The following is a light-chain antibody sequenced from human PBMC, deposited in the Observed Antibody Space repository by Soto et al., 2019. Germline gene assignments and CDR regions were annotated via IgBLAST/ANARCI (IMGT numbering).Light chain of an antibody. CDR1: SSTVGGFNV. V-gene: IGLV2-23*01. CDR3: CSYVGATTYV. J-gene: IGLJ1*01. CDR2: EGI. Sequence: QSALTQPASVSGSPGQSITISCTGNSSTVGGFNVVSWYQQHPGKAPKVIIYEGIKRPSGVSNRFSGSNSGSTASLTISGLQAEDEADYYCCSYVGATTYVFGTGTKVTVL.